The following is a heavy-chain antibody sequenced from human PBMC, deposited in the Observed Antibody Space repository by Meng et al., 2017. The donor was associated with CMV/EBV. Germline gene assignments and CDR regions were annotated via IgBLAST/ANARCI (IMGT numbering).Heavy chain of an antibody. CDR1: GGSISSGDYY. CDR2: IYYSGST. V-gene: IGHV4-30-4*08. D-gene: IGHD2-2*01. J-gene: IGHJ4*02. Sequence: HLQDSGPGLVKPPQTLSLTCTVSGGSISSGDYYWSWIRQPPGKGLEWIGYIYYSGSTYYNPSLKSRVTISVDTSKNQFSLKLSSVTAADTAVYYCARVGRTSCYDYWGQGTLVTVSS. CDR3: ARVGRTSCYDY.